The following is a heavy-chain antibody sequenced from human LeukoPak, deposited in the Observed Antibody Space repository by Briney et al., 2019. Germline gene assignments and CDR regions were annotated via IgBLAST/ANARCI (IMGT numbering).Heavy chain of an antibody. CDR1: GFTFSSYA. J-gene: IGHJ4*02. CDR2: ISYDGSNK. D-gene: IGHD3-10*01. Sequence: GGSLRPSCAASGFTFSSYAMHWVRQAPGKGLEWVAVISYDGSNKYYADSVKGRFTISRDNSKNTLYLQMNSLRAEDTAVYYCATTKIRITMVRGVIYYFDYWGQGTLVTVSS. CDR3: ATTKIRITMVRGVIYYFDY. V-gene: IGHV3-30-3*01.